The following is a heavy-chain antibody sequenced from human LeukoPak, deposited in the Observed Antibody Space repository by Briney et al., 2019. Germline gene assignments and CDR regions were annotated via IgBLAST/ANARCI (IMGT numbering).Heavy chain of an antibody. CDR3: AKGFTGDFWSGSETWFDP. V-gene: IGHV3-23*01. CDR1: GGSFSDYY. J-gene: IGHJ5*02. CDR2: ISGSGGST. Sequence: PSETLSLTCNVSGGSFSDYYWTWVRQAPGKGLEWVSAISGSGGSTYYADSVKGRFTISRDNSKNTLYLQMNSLRAEDTAVYYCAKGFTGDFWSGSETWFDPWGQGTLVTVSS. D-gene: IGHD3-3*01.